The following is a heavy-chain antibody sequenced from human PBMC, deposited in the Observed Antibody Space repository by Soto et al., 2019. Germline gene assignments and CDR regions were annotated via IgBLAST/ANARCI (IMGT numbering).Heavy chain of an antibody. CDR1: GYKFTSHW. Sequence: GESLKISCTTSGYKFTSHWIAWVRQMPGKGLEWMGIIFPSDSDTRYSPSFQGQVTISADRSTSTVFLQWASLKASDTAVYFCARKDKSGYFNWFDPWGQGTLVTVSS. J-gene: IGHJ5*02. CDR2: IFPSDSDT. CDR3: ARKDKSGYFNWFDP. D-gene: IGHD3-22*01. V-gene: IGHV5-51*01.